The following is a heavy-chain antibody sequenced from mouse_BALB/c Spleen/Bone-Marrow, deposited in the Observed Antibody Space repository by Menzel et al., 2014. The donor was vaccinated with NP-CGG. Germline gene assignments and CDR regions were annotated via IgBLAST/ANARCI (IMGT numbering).Heavy chain of an antibody. D-gene: IGHD2-1*01. CDR1: GYTFTSHW. CDR3: ARSGNHWYFDV. Sequence: QVQLQQPGAELARPGASVKLSCKASGYTFTSHWMQWVKQRPGQGLEWIGAIYPGDGDTRYTQKFKGKATLTADKSSSTAYMQLSSLASEDSAVYYCARSGNHWYFDVWGAGTTVTVSS. V-gene: IGHV1-87*01. CDR2: IYPGDGDT. J-gene: IGHJ1*01.